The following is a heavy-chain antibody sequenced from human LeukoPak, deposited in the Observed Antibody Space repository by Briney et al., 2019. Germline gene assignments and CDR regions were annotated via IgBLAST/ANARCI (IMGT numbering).Heavy chain of an antibody. Sequence: SETLSLTCTVSGGSISSGSYYWSWIRQPAGKGLEWIGRIYTSGSTNYNPSLKSRVTILVDTSKNQFSLKLSSVTAADTAVYYCARDLGYSSAYWGQGTLVTVSS. CDR2: IYTSGST. V-gene: IGHV4-61*02. CDR3: ARDLGYSSAY. D-gene: IGHD6-25*01. J-gene: IGHJ4*02. CDR1: GGSISSGSYY.